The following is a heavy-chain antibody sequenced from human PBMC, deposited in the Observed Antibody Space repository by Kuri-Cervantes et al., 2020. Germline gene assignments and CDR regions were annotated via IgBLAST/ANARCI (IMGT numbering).Heavy chain of an antibody. J-gene: IGHJ2*01. CDR2: INHSGST. Sequence: GSLKLSCAVYGGSFSGYYWSWIRQPPGKGLEWIGEINHSGSTNYNPSLKSRVTISVDTSKNQFSLKLSSVTAADTAVYYCVRRNYYDSSGYYYRTHRYFDLWGRGTLVTVSS. D-gene: IGHD3-22*01. CDR1: GGSFSGYY. CDR3: VRRNYYDSSGYYYRTHRYFDL. V-gene: IGHV4-34*01.